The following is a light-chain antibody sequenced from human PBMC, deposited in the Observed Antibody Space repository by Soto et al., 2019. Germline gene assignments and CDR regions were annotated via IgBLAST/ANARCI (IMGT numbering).Light chain of an antibody. J-gene: IGKJ4*01. Sequence: EIVLTQSPGTLSLSPGERATLSCRASQSVSSSYLAWYQQKHGQAPRLLIYGASSRATGIPDRFSGSGSGTVFTLTISRLEPEDFAVYYCQQYGSLLTFGGGTKLEIK. CDR3: QQYGSLLT. CDR2: GAS. V-gene: IGKV3-20*01. CDR1: QSVSSSY.